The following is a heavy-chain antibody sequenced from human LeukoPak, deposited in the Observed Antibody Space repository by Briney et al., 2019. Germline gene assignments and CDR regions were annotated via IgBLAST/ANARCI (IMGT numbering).Heavy chain of an antibody. V-gene: IGHV4-39*01. CDR3: ARLGAAFDY. Sequence: SETLSLTCTVSGGSISSSSYYWGWIRQPPGKGLEWIGSIYYSGSTYYNPSLKSRVTISVDTSKNQFFLNLIFLTPADTAGFYCARLGAAFDYWGQGTLVTVSS. J-gene: IGHJ4*02. CDR1: GGSISSSSYY. D-gene: IGHD3-10*01. CDR2: IYYSGST.